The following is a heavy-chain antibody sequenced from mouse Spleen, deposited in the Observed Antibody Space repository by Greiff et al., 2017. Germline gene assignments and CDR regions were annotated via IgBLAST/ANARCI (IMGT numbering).Heavy chain of an antibody. CDR1: GFTFSDYG. Sequence: EVQRVESGGGLVKPGGSLKLSCAASGFTFSDYGMAWVRQAPGKGPEWVAFISNLAYSIYYADTVTGRFTISRENAKNTLYLEMSSLRSEDTAMYYCARPYGNPAWFAYWGQGTLVTVSA. D-gene: IGHD2-1*01. V-gene: IGHV5-15*01. J-gene: IGHJ3*01. CDR3: ARPYGNPAWFAY. CDR2: ISNLAYSI.